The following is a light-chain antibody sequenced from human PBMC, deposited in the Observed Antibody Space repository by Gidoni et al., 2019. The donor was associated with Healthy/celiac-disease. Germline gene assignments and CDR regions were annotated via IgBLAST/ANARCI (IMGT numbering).Light chain of an antibody. Sequence: ELVLTQSPGTLSLSPGERATLSCRASQSVSSSYLAWYQQKPGQAPRRLIYGAASRGTGIPDRVSGSGSGTEFTLTISRLEPEDFAVYYCQQYGSATTFGGGTKVEIK. CDR3: QQYGSATT. CDR1: QSVSSSY. CDR2: GAA. J-gene: IGKJ4*02. V-gene: IGKV3-20*01.